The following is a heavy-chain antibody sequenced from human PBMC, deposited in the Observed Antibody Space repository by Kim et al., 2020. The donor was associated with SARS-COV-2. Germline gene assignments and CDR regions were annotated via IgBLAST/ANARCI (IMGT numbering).Heavy chain of an antibody. CDR2: IYYSGST. Sequence: SETLSLTCTVSGGSISSYYWSWIRQPPGKGLEWIGYIYYSGSTNYNPSLKSRVTISVDTSKNQFSLKLSSVTAADTAVYYCARDSYDFWSGYSLEPYGMDVWGQGTTVTVSS. CDR1: GGSISSYY. D-gene: IGHD3-3*01. V-gene: IGHV4-59*01. CDR3: ARDSYDFWSGYSLEPYGMDV. J-gene: IGHJ6*02.